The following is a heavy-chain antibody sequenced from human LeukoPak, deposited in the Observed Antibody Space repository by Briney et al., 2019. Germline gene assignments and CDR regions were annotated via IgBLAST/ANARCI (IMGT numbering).Heavy chain of an antibody. CDR1: GASIRSYY. D-gene: IGHD3-9*01. CDR2: VYHTGST. J-gene: IGHJ3*02. V-gene: IGHV4-59*01. CDR3: ARNYDILTGDDAFDI. Sequence: PSETLSLTCAVSGASIRSYYWSWIRQPPGKGLEWIGNVYHTGSTNYNPSLKSRVTISVDTSKNQFSLKLSSVTAADTAVYYCARNYDILTGDDAFDIWGQGTMVTVSS.